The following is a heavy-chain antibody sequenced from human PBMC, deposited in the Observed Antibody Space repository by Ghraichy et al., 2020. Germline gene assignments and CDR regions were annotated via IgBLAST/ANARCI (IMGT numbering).Heavy chain of an antibody. J-gene: IGHJ4*02. CDR3: AKDYYYDSSGPPYYFDY. D-gene: IGHD3-22*01. CDR1: GFTFSTHS. V-gene: IGHV3-23*01. Sequence: GGSLRLSCAASGFTFSTHSMTWVRQAPGKGLEWVSGISARGGSTFYADSVKGRFTISRDNSKNTLYLQMNSLRVEDAAVYYCAKDYYYDSSGPPYYFDYWGQGTLVTVSS. CDR2: ISARGGST.